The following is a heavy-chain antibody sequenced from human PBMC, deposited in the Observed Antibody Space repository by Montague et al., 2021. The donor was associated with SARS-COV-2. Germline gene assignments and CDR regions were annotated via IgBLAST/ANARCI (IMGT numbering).Heavy chain of an antibody. D-gene: IGHD3-9*01. V-gene: IGHV4-59*02. CDR2: VLYNKGT. CDR1: GVSVTDYY. CDR3: ARDGSLSFELLIGPRHYYYGMDV. Sequence: SETLSLTCTVSGVSVTDYYWSWIRQPPGKGLEWVGDVLYNKGTNFNPSLKSRVAISVDTSKNQFSLKLSSVTAADTAVYYCARDGSLSFELLIGPRHYYYGMDVWGQGTTVTVSS. J-gene: IGHJ6*02.